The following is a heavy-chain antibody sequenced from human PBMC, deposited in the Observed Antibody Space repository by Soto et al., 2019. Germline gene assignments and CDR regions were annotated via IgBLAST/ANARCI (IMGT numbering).Heavy chain of an antibody. Sequence: GGSLRLSCEAFGFTVSGKKYVAWVRQAPGKGLEWVSALYDLDGTYYADSVKGRFTTSSDSSRTTVYLQMNSLRPDDTAVYSCATWHLQEHAYDIWGQGTMVTASS. CDR2: LYDLDGT. CDR1: GFTVSGKKY. CDR3: ATWHLQEHAYDI. J-gene: IGHJ3*02. V-gene: IGHV3-53*01. D-gene: IGHD1-1*01.